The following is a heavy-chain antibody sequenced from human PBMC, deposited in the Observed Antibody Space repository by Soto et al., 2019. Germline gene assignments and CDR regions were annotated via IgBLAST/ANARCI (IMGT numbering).Heavy chain of an antibody. CDR2: IYHTGST. Sequence: SETLSLTCAVSGGSISSNNWWSWVRQPPGKGLEWIGEIYHTGSTNSNPSLKSRVTLSVDKSKNQFSLKLTSVTAADTAVYYCARAAAATGPAEYFQHWGQGTLVTVSS. V-gene: IGHV4-4*02. J-gene: IGHJ1*01. CDR1: GGSISSNNW. D-gene: IGHD6-13*01. CDR3: ARAAAATGPAEYFQH.